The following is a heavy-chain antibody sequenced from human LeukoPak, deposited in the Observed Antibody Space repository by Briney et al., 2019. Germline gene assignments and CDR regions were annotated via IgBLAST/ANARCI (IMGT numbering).Heavy chain of an antibody. Sequence: GGSLRLSCAASGFTFSDHYMDWVRQAPGKGLEWVGRTRNKANSYTTEYAASVKGRFTISRDDSKNSLYLQMNSLKTEDTAVYYCANEGRVGPIAAAGTSDYWGQGTLVTVSS. CDR2: TRNKANSYTT. D-gene: IGHD6-13*01. CDR3: ANEGRVGPIAAAGTSDY. CDR1: GFTFSDHY. V-gene: IGHV3-72*01. J-gene: IGHJ4*02.